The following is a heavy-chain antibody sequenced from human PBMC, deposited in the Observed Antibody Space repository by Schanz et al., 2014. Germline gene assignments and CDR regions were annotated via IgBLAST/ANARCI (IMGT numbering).Heavy chain of an antibody. Sequence: QVQLQQWGAGLLKPSETLSLTCAVYGGSFSGYYWTWIRQPPGKGLEWIGEIHHSGSTNYNPSLKSRVPISMDTPKTQSSLKLSSVTAADTAVYYCARGEWSTSQFDYWGHGTLVTVSS. CDR2: IHHSGST. D-gene: IGHD2-2*01. J-gene: IGHJ4*01. CDR1: GGSFSGYY. CDR3: ARGEWSTSQFDY. V-gene: IGHV4-34*01.